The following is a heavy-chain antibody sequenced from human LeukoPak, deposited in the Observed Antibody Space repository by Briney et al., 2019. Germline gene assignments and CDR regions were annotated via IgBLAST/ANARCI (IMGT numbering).Heavy chain of an antibody. Sequence: PGGSLRLSCAASGLSFSFYAMSWVRQAPGKGLEWVSSISGGGAGTYYADSVRGRFTISSDNSKNTLYLQMNSLRAEDTALYYCAKDFVRYNIQFDYWGQGALVTVSS. CDR2: ISGGGAGT. V-gene: IGHV3-23*01. CDR3: AKDFVRYNIQFDY. CDR1: GLSFSFYA. D-gene: IGHD1-1*01. J-gene: IGHJ4*02.